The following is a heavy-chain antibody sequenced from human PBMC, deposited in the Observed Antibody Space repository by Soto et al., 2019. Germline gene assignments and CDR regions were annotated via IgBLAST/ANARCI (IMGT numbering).Heavy chain of an antibody. CDR3: ASSHAGAHITAAVH. V-gene: IGHV4-59*12. CDR2: IYYSGSA. CDR1: GGSISSYY. J-gene: IGHJ4*02. D-gene: IGHD6-13*01. Sequence: SETLSLTCTVSGGSISSYYWSWIRQPPGKGLEWIGYIYYSGSANYNPSLKSRVTISVDTSKNQFSLKLSSVTAADTAVYYCASSHAGAHITAAVHWGQGTLVTVSS.